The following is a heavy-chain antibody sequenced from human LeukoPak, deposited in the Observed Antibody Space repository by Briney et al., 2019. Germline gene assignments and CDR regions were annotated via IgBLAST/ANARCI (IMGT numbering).Heavy chain of an antibody. J-gene: IGHJ4*02. D-gene: IGHD3-16*02. V-gene: IGHV3-21*01. CDR1: GFTFSSYS. CDR3: ARETQSSTYYDYVWGSYRPIDY. CDR2: ISSSSSYI. Sequence: GGSLRLSCAASGFTFSSYSMNWVRQAPGKGLEWVSSISSSSSYIYYADSVKGRFTISRDNAKNSLYLQMNSLRAEDTAVYYCARETQSSTYYDYVWGSYRPIDYWGQGTLVTVSS.